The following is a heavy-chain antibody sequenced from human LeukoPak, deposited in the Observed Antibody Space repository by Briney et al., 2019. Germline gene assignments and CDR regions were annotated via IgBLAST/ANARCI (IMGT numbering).Heavy chain of an antibody. CDR1: GFTFSSYA. CDR2: ISDSGGSI. V-gene: IGHV3-23*01. D-gene: IGHD2-8*02. J-gene: IGHJ4*02. Sequence: GGSLRLSCAASGFTFSSYAMSWVRQAPGKGLERVSAISDSGGSIYYANSVKGRFTISRDNSKNTLYLQMNSLRAEDTAAYYCAKVLNYWAPFDCWGQGTLVTVSS. CDR3: AKVLNYWAPFDC.